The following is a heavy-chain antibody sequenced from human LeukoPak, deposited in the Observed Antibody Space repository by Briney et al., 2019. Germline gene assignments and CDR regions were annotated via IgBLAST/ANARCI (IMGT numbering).Heavy chain of an antibody. CDR1: GGSISSDY. V-gene: IGHV4-59*08. D-gene: IGHD1-26*01. J-gene: IGHJ6*02. CDR3: ARHRALGYGMDV. CDR2: IYY. Sequence: KSSETLSLTCNVSGGSISSDYWGWIRQPPGKGLEWIGHIYYSGSTNSGSTNYNPSLKSRVTISVDTSKNQFSLKLSSVTAADTAVYYCARHRALGYGMDVWGQGTRVTVSS.